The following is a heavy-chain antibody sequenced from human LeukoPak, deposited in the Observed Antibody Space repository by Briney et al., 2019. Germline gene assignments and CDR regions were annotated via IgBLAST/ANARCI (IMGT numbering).Heavy chain of an antibody. CDR3: ASYYYDSSGYPEYFQH. Sequence: SEILSLTCTVSGGSISSYYRSWIRQPPGKGLEWIGYIYYSGSTNYNPSLKSRVTISVDTSKNQFSLKLSSVTAADTAVYYCASYYYDSSGYPEYFQHWGQGTLVTVSS. J-gene: IGHJ1*01. CDR2: IYYSGST. V-gene: IGHV4-59*08. D-gene: IGHD3-22*01. CDR1: GGSISSYY.